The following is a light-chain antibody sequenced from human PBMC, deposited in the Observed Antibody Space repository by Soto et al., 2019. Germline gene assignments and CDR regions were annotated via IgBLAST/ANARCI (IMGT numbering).Light chain of an antibody. Sequence: IQLTQSPSLLSASGGDRVTITCRASQGISSYLAWYQQKPGKAPKLLIYAAYTLQSGVTSRFSGSGSGTEFTLTISSLQPEDFATYYCQQLNSYPLTFGGGTKVEIK. CDR3: QQLNSYPLT. CDR2: AAY. J-gene: IGKJ4*01. V-gene: IGKV1-9*01. CDR1: QGISSY.